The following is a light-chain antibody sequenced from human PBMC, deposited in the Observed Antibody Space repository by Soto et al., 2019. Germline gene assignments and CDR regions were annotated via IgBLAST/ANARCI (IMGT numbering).Light chain of an antibody. CDR1: QSLIHSDGDTY. Sequence: VVMTQSPLSLPVTLGQPASISCRSSQSLIHSDGDTYLNWFQQRPGQSPRRLIYKVSDRDSGVPARFGGSGSGADFTRKISRVEAEDVGIYYCMQGTHWPWTFGQGTEVEIK. V-gene: IGKV2-30*02. CDR3: MQGTHWPWT. J-gene: IGKJ1*01. CDR2: KVS.